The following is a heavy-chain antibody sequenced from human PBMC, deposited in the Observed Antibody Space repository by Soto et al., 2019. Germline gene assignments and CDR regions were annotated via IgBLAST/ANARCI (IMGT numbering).Heavy chain of an antibody. Sequence: SETLSLTCAVYGGSFSGYYWSWIRQPPGKGLEWIGEINHSGSTNYNPSLKSRVTISVDTSKNQFSLKLSSVTAADTAVYYCARARYSRGWSDYWGQGTPVTVSA. D-gene: IGHD6-19*01. CDR1: GGSFSGYY. J-gene: IGHJ4*02. CDR3: ARARYSRGWSDY. CDR2: INHSGST. V-gene: IGHV4-34*01.